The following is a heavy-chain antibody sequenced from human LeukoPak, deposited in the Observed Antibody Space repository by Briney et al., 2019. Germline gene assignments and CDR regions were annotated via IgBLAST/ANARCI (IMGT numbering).Heavy chain of an antibody. J-gene: IGHJ4*02. V-gene: IGHV3-23*01. CDR3: AKDLRRGPFDY. CDR2: ISGSGGST. CDR1: GGSFSGYY. D-gene: IGHD3-10*01. Sequence: ETLSLTCAVYGGSFSGYYWSWIRQPPGKGLEWVSAISGSGGSTYYADSVKGRFTISRDNSKNTLYLQMNSLRAEDTAVYYCAKDLRRGPFDYWGQGTLVTVSS.